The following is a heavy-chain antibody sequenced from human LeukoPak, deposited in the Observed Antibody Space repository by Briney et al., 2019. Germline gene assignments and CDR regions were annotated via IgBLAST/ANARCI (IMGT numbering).Heavy chain of an antibody. Sequence: GGSLRLSCAASGFTVSSSYMSWVRQAPGKGLEWVSVIYSGGSTYYADSVKGRFTISRDNSKNTLYLQMNSLRAEDTAVYYCASWGRGVGATTDYWGQGTLVTVSS. V-gene: IGHV3-66*01. CDR3: ASWGRGVGATTDY. D-gene: IGHD1-26*01. J-gene: IGHJ4*02. CDR2: IYSGGST. CDR1: GFTVSSSY.